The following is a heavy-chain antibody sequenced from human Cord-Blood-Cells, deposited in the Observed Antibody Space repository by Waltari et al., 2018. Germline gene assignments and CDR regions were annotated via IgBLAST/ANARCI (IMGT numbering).Heavy chain of an antibody. CDR1: GGSISSSSYY. Sequence: QLQLQESGPGLVKPSETLSLTCTVSGGSISSSSYYWGWIRQPPGKGLEWIGSIYYSGSTSCNPALKSRVTIAVDTSKNQFSLKLGSVTAADTAVYYCARSSIAANWFDPWGQGTLVTVSS. J-gene: IGHJ5*02. D-gene: IGHD6-6*01. V-gene: IGHV4-39*01. CDR2: IYYSGST. CDR3: ARSSIAANWFDP.